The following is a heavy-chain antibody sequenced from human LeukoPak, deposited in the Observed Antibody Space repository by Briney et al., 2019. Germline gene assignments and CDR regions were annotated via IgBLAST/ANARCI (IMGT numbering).Heavy chain of an antibody. D-gene: IGHD2-15*01. CDR3: TRNSGDGRAYDY. Sequence: GGSLRLSCAASGFTFSSYAMSWVRQAPGKGLEWVSAISGSGGSTYYADSVKGRFTISRDNSKNTLYLQMNSLRAEDTALYYCTRNSGDGRAYDYWGQGTLVTVSS. CDR1: GFTFSSYA. V-gene: IGHV3-23*01. J-gene: IGHJ4*02. CDR2: ISGSGGST.